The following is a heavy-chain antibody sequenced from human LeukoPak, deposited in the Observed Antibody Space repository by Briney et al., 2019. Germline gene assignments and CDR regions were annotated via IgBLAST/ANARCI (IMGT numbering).Heavy chain of an antibody. CDR2: INHSGST. CDR3: ASGALGSATVVNY. Sequence: PSETLSLTCAVYGGSFSGYYWSWIRQPPGKGLEWIGEINHSGSTSYNPSLKSRVTISVDTSKNQFSLKLSSVTAADTAVYYCASGALGSATVVNYWGQGTLVAVSS. CDR1: GGSFSGYY. D-gene: IGHD4-23*01. J-gene: IGHJ4*02. V-gene: IGHV4-34*01.